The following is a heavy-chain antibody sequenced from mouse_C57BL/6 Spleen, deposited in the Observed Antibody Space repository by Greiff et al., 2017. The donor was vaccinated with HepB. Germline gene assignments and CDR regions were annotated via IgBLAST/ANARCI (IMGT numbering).Heavy chain of an antibody. CDR3: ARGEANWGYFDV. CDR2: INPGSGGT. D-gene: IGHD4-1*01. V-gene: IGHV1-54*01. CDR1: GYAFTNYL. Sequence: VQLQQSGAELVRPGTSVKVSCKASGYAFTNYLIEWVKQRPGQGLEWIGVINPGSGGTNYNEKFKGKATLTADKSSSTAYMKLSSLTSEDSAVYFCARGEANWGYFDVWGTGTTVTVSS. J-gene: IGHJ1*03.